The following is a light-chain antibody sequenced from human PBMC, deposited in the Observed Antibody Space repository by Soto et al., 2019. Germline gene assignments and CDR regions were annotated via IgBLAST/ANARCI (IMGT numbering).Light chain of an antibody. CDR3: QQFSSYPLT. Sequence: EIVLTQSPATLSLSPGERATLSCRASQSVSSYLAWYQQKPGQAPRLLIYDASNRATGIPARFSGGGSGTDFILTISRLEPEDFAVYYCQQFSSYPLTFGGGTKVDIK. CDR2: DAS. J-gene: IGKJ4*01. V-gene: IGKV3-11*01. CDR1: QSVSSY.